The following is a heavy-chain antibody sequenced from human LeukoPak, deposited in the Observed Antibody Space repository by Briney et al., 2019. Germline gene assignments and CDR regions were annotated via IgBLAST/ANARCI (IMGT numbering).Heavy chain of an antibody. CDR1: GGSISSYY. J-gene: IGHJ2*01. CDR2: MYTRGTT. Sequence: TPSETLSLTCTVSGGSISSYYWSWIRQSAGKGLEWIGRMYTRGTTSYNPSLKSRVTMSVDTSKNQFSLKLSSVTAADTAVYYCARVSGYYDILTGYSPHWYFDLWGRGTLVTVSS. V-gene: IGHV4-4*07. D-gene: IGHD3-9*01. CDR3: ARVSGYYDILTGYSPHWYFDL.